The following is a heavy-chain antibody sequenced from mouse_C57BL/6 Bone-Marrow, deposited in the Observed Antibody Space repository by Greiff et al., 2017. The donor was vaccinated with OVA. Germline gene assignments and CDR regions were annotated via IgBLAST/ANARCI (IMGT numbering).Heavy chain of an antibody. V-gene: IGHV1-39*01. CDR1: GYSFTDYN. D-gene: IGHD1-1*01. J-gene: IGHJ1*03. CDR2: INPNYGTT. Sequence: LVESGPELVKPGASVKISCKASGYSFTDYNMNWVKQSNGKSLEWIGVINPNYGTTSYNQKFKGKATLTVDQSSSTAYMQLNSLTSEDSAVYYCAFYYGRSYRYFDVWGTGTTVTVSS. CDR3: AFYYGRSYRYFDV.